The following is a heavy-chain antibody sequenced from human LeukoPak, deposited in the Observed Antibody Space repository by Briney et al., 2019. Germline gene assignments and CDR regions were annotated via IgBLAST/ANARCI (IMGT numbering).Heavy chain of an antibody. CDR1: GYTFTDYY. D-gene: IGHD6-19*01. V-gene: IGHV1-2*02. Sequence: GASVKVSCKASGYTFTDYYMHWVRQVPGQGLECMGWIHPRSGETNYAQKFQGRVTMTRDTSISTAYMELSSLKSDDTALYYCAGLPTGVAGTVDCWGQGTLVTVSS. CDR3: AGLPTGVAGTVDC. CDR2: IHPRSGET. J-gene: IGHJ4*02.